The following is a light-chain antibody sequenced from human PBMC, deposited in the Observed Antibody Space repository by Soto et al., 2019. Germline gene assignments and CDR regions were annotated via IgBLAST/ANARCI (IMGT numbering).Light chain of an antibody. V-gene: IGLV3-1*01. Sequence: SSELTQPPSVSVSPGQTASITCSGDKLGDKYTCWYQQKPGQSPVLVIYQHSQRPSGIPERFSGSNSGNTATLTISGTQAMEEADYYCQAWDSSTDVVFGGGTKLTVL. J-gene: IGLJ2*01. CDR1: KLGDKY. CDR2: QHS. CDR3: QAWDSSTDVV.